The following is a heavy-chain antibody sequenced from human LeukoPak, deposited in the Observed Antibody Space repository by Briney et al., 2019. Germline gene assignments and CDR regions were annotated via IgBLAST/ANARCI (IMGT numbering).Heavy chain of an antibody. V-gene: IGHV1-46*01. D-gene: IGHD3-3*02. CDR2: VNPSAGTT. J-gene: IGHJ4*02. Sequence: ASVKVSCKASGYTFTSYYMHWVRQAPGRGLEWMRIVNPSAGTTRYAQTFQGRVTMTRDTSTSTVYMELSSLRSEDTAVYYCARSGREGVASTPLWFDNWGQGTLVTVSS. CDR3: ARSGREGVASTPLWFDN. CDR1: GYTFTSYY.